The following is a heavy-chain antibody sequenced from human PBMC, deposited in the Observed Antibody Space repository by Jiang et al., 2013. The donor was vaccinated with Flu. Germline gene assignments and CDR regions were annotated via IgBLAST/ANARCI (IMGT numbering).Heavy chain of an antibody. CDR2: INHSGST. CDR3: ARGYRGTHFTRTDAFDI. J-gene: IGHJ3*02. Sequence: LLKPSETLSLTCAVYGGSFSGYYWSWIRQPPGKGLEWIGEINHSGSTNYNPSLKSRVTISVDTSKNQFSLKLSSVTAADTAVYYCARGYRGTHFTRTDAFDIWGQGTMVTVSS. D-gene: IGHD3-3*02. CDR1: GGSFSGYY. V-gene: IGHV4-34*01.